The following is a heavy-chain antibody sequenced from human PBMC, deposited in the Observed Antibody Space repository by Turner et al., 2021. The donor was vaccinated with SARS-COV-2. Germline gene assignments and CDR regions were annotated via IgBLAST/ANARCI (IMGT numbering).Heavy chain of an antibody. D-gene: IGHD1-26*01. V-gene: IGHV1-46*03. CDR1: GYIFTNYY. Sequence: QVQLLQSGAEVKKPGASVKVSCKASGYIFTNYYMHWVRQAPGQGLEWMGIINGRGDVTGYAEKFQGRVTMTTDTSTRTVYMKVKSLRSDDMAVYFCARGDVVGADFDFWGQGTLVTVSP. CDR2: INGRGDVT. CDR3: ARGDVVGADFDF. J-gene: IGHJ4*02.